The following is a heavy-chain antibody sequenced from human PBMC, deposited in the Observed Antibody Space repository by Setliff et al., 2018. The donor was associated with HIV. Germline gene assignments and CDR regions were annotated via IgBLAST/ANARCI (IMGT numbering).Heavy chain of an antibody. J-gene: IGHJ5*02. CDR2: ISAYNGNT. Sequence: GASVKVSCKASGYTFTSYGISWVRQAPGQGLEWMGWISAYNGNTKYAQKLQGRVTMTTDTSTSTAYMELRSLRSDDTAAYYCARVYCSNGVCYMNWFDPWGQGTLVTVSS. D-gene: IGHD2-8*01. V-gene: IGHV1-18*01. CDR1: GYTFTSYG. CDR3: ARVYCSNGVCYMNWFDP.